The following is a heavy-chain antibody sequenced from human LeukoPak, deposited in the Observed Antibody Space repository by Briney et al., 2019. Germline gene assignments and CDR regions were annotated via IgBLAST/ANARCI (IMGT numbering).Heavy chain of an antibody. CDR2: IYYSGST. J-gene: IGHJ4*02. V-gene: IGHV4-59*12. D-gene: IGHD3-10*01. CDR1: GGSISSYY. Sequence: SETLSLTCTVSGGSISSYYWSWIRQPPGKGLEWIGYIYYSGSTNYNPSLKSRVTISVDKSKNQFSLKLSSVTAADTAVYYCAREDYGWHYLDYWGQGTLVTVSS. CDR3: AREDYGWHYLDY.